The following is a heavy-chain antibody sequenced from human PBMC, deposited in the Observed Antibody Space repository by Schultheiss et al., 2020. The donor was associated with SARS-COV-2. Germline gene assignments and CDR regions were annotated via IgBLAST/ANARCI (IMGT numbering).Heavy chain of an antibody. D-gene: IGHD3-10*01. CDR2: IYYSGST. J-gene: IGHJ6*02. CDR1: GGSISSYY. V-gene: IGHV4-59*12. CDR3: ARARGQGYYYYGMDV. Sequence: SETLSLTCTVSGGSISSYYWSWIRQPPGKGLEWIGYIYYSGSTNYNPSLKSRVTMSVDTSKNQLSLKLRSLTAADTAVYYCARARGQGYYYYGMDVWGQGTTVTVAS.